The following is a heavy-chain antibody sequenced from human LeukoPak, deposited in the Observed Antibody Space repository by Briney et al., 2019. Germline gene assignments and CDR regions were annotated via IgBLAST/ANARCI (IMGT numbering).Heavy chain of an antibody. D-gene: IGHD3-22*01. J-gene: IGHJ4*02. CDR2: TYYRSRWYN. Sequence: PSQTLSLTCAISGDSVSSNSAAWHWVRQSPSRGLEWLGRTYYRSRWYNHYAPSVESRIIINPDTSKNQLSLQLNSVTPEDTAVYYCARGRREGTYYYDSSGYYLGYWGQGTLVTVSS. CDR1: GDSVSSNSAA. CDR3: ARGRREGTYYYDSSGYYLGY. V-gene: IGHV6-1*01.